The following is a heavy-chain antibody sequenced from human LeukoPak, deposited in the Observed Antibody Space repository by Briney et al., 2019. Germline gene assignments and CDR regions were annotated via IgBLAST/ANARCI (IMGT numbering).Heavy chain of an antibody. CDR2: IKQDGSEK. V-gene: IGHV3-7*01. CDR3: ARDTRGYGYAEGYFDY. J-gene: IGHJ4*02. D-gene: IGHD5-18*01. CDR1: GFTFSSYW. Sequence: PGGSLRLSCAASGFTFSSYWMSWVRQAPGKGLEWVANIKQDGSEKYYVDSVKGRFTISRDNAKNSLYLQMNSLRAEDTAVYYCARDTRGYGYAEGYFDYWGQGTLVTVSS.